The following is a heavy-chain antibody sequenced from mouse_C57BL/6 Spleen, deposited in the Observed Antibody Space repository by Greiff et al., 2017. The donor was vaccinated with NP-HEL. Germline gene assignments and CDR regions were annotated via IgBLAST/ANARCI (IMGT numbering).Heavy chain of an antibody. V-gene: IGHV1-50*01. Sequence: QVQLQQPGAELVKPGASVKLSCKASGYTFTSYWMQWVKQRPGQGLEWIGEIDPSDSYTNYNQKFKGKATLTVDTSSSTAYMQLSILTSEDSAVYYCARCYGSSYYAMDYWGQGTSVTVSS. CDR1: GYTFTSYW. CDR3: ARCYGSSYYAMDY. CDR2: IDPSDSYT. D-gene: IGHD1-1*01. J-gene: IGHJ4*01.